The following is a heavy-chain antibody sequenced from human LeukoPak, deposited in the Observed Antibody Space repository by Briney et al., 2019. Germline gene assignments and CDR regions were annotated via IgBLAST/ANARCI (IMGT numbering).Heavy chain of an antibody. CDR2: INPNSGGT. CDR3: ARESGSAYYDRTTVVRY. D-gene: IGHD3-22*01. Sequence: ASVKVSCKPSGYTFTGYYMHWVRQAPGQGLEWMGRINPNSGGTNYAQKFQGRVTMTRDTSISTAYMELSRLRSDDTAVYYCARESGSAYYDRTTVVRYWGQGTLVTVSS. CDR1: GYTFTGYY. J-gene: IGHJ4*02. V-gene: IGHV1-2*06.